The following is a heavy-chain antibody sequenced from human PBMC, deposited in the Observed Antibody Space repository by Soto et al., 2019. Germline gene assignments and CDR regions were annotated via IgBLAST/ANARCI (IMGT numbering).Heavy chain of an antibody. J-gene: IGHJ6*02. Sequence: SETLSLTCTVSGGSISSGDYYWSWIRQPPGKGLEWIGYIYYSGSTYYNPSLKSRVTISVDTSKNQFSLKLSSVTAADTAVYYCAREVGLYSSSSHRMDVWGQGTTVTVSS. CDR3: AREVGLYSSSSHRMDV. CDR2: IYYSGST. D-gene: IGHD6-6*01. V-gene: IGHV4-30-4*01. CDR1: GGSISSGDYY.